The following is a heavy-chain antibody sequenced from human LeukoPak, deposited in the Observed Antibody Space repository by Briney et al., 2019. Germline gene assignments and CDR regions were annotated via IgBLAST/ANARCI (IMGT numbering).Heavy chain of an antibody. J-gene: IGHJ4*02. CDR2: FDPEDGET. V-gene: IGHV1-24*01. CDR3: ATDYAPYNWNSPTN. D-gene: IGHD1-7*01. Sequence: ASVKVSCKVSGYTLTELSMHWVRQAPGKGLEWMGGFDPEDGETIYAQKFQGRVTMTEDTSTDTAYMELSSLRSEDTAVYYCATDYAPYNWNSPTNWGQGTLVTVSS. CDR1: GYTLTELS.